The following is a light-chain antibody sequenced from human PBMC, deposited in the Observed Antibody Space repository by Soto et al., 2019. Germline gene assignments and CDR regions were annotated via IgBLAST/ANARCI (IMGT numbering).Light chain of an antibody. J-gene: IGKJ4*01. CDR3: QQSYGIPLT. V-gene: IGKV1-39*01. Sequence: DIQMTQSPSSLSASVGDRVTITCRASQSINSYLNWYQQKPGKAPKLLIYAASSLQSGVPSRFSGSGSGTDFTLTISSLQPEDFATYYCQQSYGIPLTFGGGTNMEI. CDR2: AAS. CDR1: QSINSY.